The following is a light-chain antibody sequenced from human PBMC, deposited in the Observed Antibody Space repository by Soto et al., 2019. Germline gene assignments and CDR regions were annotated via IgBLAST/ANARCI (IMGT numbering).Light chain of an antibody. CDR1: QSVGGNY. CDR2: GAS. CDR3: QQYGRSPWT. Sequence: EIVLTQSPGTLSLSPGERATLSCRASQSVGGNYLAWYPQKPGQAPRLLLYGASSRDTGIPDRFSASGSGTEFILTISRLEPDDFEVDYCQQYGRSPWTFGQGTKVDIK. V-gene: IGKV3-20*01. J-gene: IGKJ1*01.